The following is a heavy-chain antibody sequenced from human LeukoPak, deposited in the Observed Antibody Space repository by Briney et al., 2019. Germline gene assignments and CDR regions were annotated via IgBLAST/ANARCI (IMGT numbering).Heavy chain of an antibody. CDR3: ASXMGSGSRNFDL. J-gene: IGHJ4*02. CDR2: INPSDSTT. V-gene: IGHV1-46*01. Sequence: ASVKVSCKASGYSFTRYYMHWVRQAPGQGLEWMGIINPSDSTTNYAQNFQGRVTMTRDMSTSTVSMELSSLTSEDTAVYYCASXMGSGSRNFDLWGQGTLVTVSS. CDR1: GYSFTRYY. D-gene: IGHD1-26*01.